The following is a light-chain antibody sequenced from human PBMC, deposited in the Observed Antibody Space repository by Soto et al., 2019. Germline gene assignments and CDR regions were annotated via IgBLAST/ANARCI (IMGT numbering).Light chain of an antibody. V-gene: IGLV2-8*01. CDR3: SSYAGSSNV. Sequence: QSGLTQPPSASFSPGQSVAMSCTGTSSDVGGYNYVSWYQQHPGKAPKLMIYEVNKRPSGVPDRFSGSKSGNTASLTVSGLQAEDEADYYCSSYAGSSNVFGTGTNVTAL. CDR1: SSDVGGYNY. J-gene: IGLJ1*01. CDR2: EVN.